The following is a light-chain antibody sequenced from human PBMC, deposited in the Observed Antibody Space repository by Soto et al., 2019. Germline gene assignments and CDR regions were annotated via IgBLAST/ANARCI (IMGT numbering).Light chain of an antibody. CDR1: QSVSSY. Sequence: EIVLTQSPATLSLSPGERATLSCRASQSVSSYLAWYQQKPGQAPRRLIYDASNRATGIPARFSGSGSGTDITHSISSLEPEDFEVYYCQQRSNWPITFGQATRLEIK. CDR2: DAS. J-gene: IGKJ5*01. CDR3: QQRSNWPIT. V-gene: IGKV3-11*01.